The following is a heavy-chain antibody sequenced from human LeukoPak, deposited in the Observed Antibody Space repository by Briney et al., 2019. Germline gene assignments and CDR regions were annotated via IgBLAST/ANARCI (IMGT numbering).Heavy chain of an antibody. CDR3: ARVSVGATTRRFDP. D-gene: IGHD1-26*01. Sequence: SETLSLTCTVSGGSISSSSYYWGWIRQPPGKGLEWIGSIYYSGSTYYNPSLKSRVTISVDTSKNQFSLKLSSVTAADTAVYYCARVSVGATTRRFDPWGQGTLVTVSS. V-gene: IGHV4-39*07. CDR1: GGSISSSSYY. CDR2: IYYSGST. J-gene: IGHJ5*02.